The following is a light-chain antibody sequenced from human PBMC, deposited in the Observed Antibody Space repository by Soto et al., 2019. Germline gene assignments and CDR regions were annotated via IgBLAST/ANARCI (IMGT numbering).Light chain of an antibody. Sequence: DIQMTQSPSTLSASVGDRVTITCRASQNIDIWLSWYQQKPGKAPKLLIYHASILKSGVPSRFSGSGSGTEFTLTISSLQPDDFATYYCQQYNSYSAFGQGTKVEIK. V-gene: IGKV1-5*01. J-gene: IGKJ1*01. CDR2: HAS. CDR1: QNIDIW. CDR3: QQYNSYSA.